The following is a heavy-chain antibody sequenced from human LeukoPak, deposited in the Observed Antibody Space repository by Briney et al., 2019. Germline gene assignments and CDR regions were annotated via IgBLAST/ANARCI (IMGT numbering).Heavy chain of an antibody. Sequence: PGGSLRLSCAASGFTFSDYYMSWIRQAPGKGLEWVSYISSSGSTIYYADSVKGRLTISRDNAKNSLYLQMNSLRAEDTAVYYCASGYYYDSSGYSGFDYWGQGTLVTVSS. CDR1: GFTFSDYY. CDR2: ISSSGSTI. V-gene: IGHV3-11*01. J-gene: IGHJ4*02. D-gene: IGHD3-22*01. CDR3: ASGYYYDSSGYSGFDY.